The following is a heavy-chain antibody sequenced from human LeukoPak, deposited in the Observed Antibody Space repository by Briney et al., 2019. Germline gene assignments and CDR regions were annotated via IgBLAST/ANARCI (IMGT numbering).Heavy chain of an antibody. CDR2: ISSSSSYI. CDR1: GFTFSSYS. Sequence: GGSLRLSCAASGFTFSSYSMNWVRQAPGKGLEWVSSISSSSSYIYYADSVKGRFTISRDNAKNSLYLQMNSLRAEDTAVYYCARGLPYYYGSGSYYNGKVAAVDPSPGKVGEGAFDIWGQGTMVTVSS. J-gene: IGHJ3*02. D-gene: IGHD3-10*01. CDR3: ARGLPYYYGSGSYYNGKVAAVDPSPGKVGEGAFDI. V-gene: IGHV3-21*04.